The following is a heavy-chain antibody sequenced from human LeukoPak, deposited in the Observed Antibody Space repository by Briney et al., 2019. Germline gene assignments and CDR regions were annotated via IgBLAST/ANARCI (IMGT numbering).Heavy chain of an antibody. J-gene: IGHJ4*02. CDR2: IYYSGST. Sequence: PSETLSLTCTVSGGSISSGGYYWSWIRQHPGKGLEWIGYIYYSGSTYYNPSLKSRVTISVDTSKNQFSLKLSSVTAADTAVYYCARRGEYSGSPLDYWGQGTLVTVSS. V-gene: IGHV4-31*03. CDR3: ARRGEYSGSPLDY. D-gene: IGHD5-12*01. CDR1: GGSISSGGYY.